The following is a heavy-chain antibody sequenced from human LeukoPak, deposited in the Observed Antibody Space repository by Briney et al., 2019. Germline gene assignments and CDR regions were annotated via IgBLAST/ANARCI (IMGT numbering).Heavy chain of an antibody. Sequence: GGSLRLSCAASGFTFSDYYMSWIRQAPGKGPEWASDISSSRAYTNYADSVKGRFTISRDNAKNSLYLQMNSLRAEDTAVYYCARAPHYSNYGPYYYGMDVWGQGTTVTVSS. CDR3: ARAPHYSNYGPYYYGMDV. CDR2: ISSSRAYT. J-gene: IGHJ6*02. V-gene: IGHV3-11*06. CDR1: GFTFSDYY. D-gene: IGHD4-11*01.